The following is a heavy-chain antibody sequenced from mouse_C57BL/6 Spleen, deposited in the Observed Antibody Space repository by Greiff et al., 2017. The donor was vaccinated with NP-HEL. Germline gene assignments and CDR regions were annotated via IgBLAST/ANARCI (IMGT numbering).Heavy chain of an antibody. CDR3: ARLGSSYDYFDY. J-gene: IGHJ2*01. V-gene: IGHV5-12*01. Sequence: EVKVVESGGGLVQPGGSLKLSCAASGFTFSDYYMYWVRQTPEKRLEWVAYISNGGGSTYYPDTVKGRFTISRDNAKNTLYLQMSRLKSEDAAMYYCARLGSSYDYFDYWGQGTTLTVSS. D-gene: IGHD1-1*01. CDR1: GFTFSDYY. CDR2: ISNGGGST.